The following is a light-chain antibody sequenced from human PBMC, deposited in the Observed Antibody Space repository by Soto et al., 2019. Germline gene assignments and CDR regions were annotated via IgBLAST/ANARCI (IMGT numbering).Light chain of an antibody. CDR3: QTWGSGIVV. J-gene: IGLJ2*01. V-gene: IGLV4-69*01. CDR1: SGNSNYA. CDR2: INSDGSH. Sequence: QPVLTQSPSASASLGASVKLTCTLSSGNSNYAIAWHQQQQEKGPRYLIKINSDGSHTKGDGIPDRVSASGSGAERSITVSSLESEDEADYYCQTWGSGIVVFGGGTKLTVL.